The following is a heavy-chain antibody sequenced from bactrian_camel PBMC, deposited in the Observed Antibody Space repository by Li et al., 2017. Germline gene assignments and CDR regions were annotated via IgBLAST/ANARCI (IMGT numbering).Heavy chain of an antibody. J-gene: IGHJ4*01. CDR2: ITTGGSST. D-gene: IGHD1*01. Sequence: VQLVESGGGSAQVGGSLRLSCSASADALMYMAWFRQAPGQKREAVAAITTGGSSTMYHDSVKGRSTISRESGKNSVYLQMDSLKTEDTAVYFCAAHMNGCFPGSVCNDVRRCWGRGTQVTVS. V-gene: IGHV3S53*01. CDR3: AAHMNGCFPGSVCNDVRRC. CDR1: ADALMY.